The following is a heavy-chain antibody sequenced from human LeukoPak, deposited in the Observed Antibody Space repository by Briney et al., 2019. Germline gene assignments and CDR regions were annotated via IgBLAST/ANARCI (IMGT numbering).Heavy chain of an antibody. Sequence: PETLSLTCTVSGGSISSYYWSWIRQPPGKGLEWIGYIFYSGSTNYNPSLKSRVTISEDTSKNQISLKLSSVTAADTAVYYCARDFQSSGWFHQHWGQGTLVTVSS. J-gene: IGHJ1*01. CDR3: ARDFQSSGWFHQH. CDR1: GGSISSYY. V-gene: IGHV4-59*01. CDR2: IFYSGST. D-gene: IGHD6-19*01.